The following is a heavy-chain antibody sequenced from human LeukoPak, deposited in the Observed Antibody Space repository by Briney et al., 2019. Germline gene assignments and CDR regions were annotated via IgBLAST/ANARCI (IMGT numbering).Heavy chain of an antibody. D-gene: IGHD6-19*01. CDR1: GGSVSSGSYY. V-gene: IGHV4-61*01. J-gene: IGHJ5*02. Sequence: SETLSLTCTVSGGSVSSGSYYWSWIRQPPGKGLEWIGYIYYSGSTNYNPSLKSRVTISVDTSKNQFSLKLSSVTAAGTAVYYCASMLSSGWYKDAWWFDPWGQGTLVTVSS. CDR3: ASMLSSGWYKDAWWFDP. CDR2: IYYSGST.